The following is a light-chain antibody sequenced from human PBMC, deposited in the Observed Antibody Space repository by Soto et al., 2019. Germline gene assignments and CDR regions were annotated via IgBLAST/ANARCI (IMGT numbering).Light chain of an antibody. CDR3: QQRSNWPLT. V-gene: IGKV3-11*01. Sequence: EIVLTQSPATLSLSPGERATLSCRASQSVSSHLAWYQQKPGQAPRLLIYDASNWATGIPARFSGSGSGTDFTLTISSLEPEDFAVYYCQQRSNWPLTFGRGTKVEIK. CDR2: DAS. CDR1: QSVSSH. J-gene: IGKJ4*01.